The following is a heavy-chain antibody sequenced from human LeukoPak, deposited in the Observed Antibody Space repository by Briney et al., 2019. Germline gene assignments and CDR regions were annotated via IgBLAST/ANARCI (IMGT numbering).Heavy chain of an antibody. J-gene: IGHJ4*02. CDR1: GFTFSSYA. D-gene: IGHD3-3*02. Sequence: GGSLRLSCAASGFTFSSYAMSWVRQAPGKGLEWVSGISGSGGRGGNTYYADSMKGRFTISRDNSKNTLYLQMNSLRADDTAVYYCAKAGSIRFDYWGQGTLVTVSS. CDR3: AKAGSIRFDY. CDR2: ISGSGGRGGNT. V-gene: IGHV3-23*01.